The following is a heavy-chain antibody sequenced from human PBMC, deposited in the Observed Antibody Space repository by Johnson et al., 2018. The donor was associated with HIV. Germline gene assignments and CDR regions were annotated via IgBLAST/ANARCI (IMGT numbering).Heavy chain of an antibody. CDR2: ISSSGSTI. V-gene: IGHV3-11*04. Sequence: QMLLVESGGGVERPGGSLRLSCAGSGFAFDDHGMSWIRQAPGKGLEWVSYISSSGSTIYYADSVKGRFIISRDNAKNSLYLQMNSLRAEDTAVDYCARDKGRGAFDIWGQGTMVTVSS. CDR1: GFAFDDHG. J-gene: IGHJ3*02. CDR3: ARDKGRGAFDI. D-gene: IGHD3-10*01.